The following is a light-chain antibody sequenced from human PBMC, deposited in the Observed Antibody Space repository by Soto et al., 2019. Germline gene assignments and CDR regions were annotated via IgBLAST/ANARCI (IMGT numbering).Light chain of an antibody. CDR2: DAS. CDR3: QQYNSYSWT. Sequence: DSQMTQSPSTLSGSVGGRVTITCLASQTISSSLDWYQQKAGKAPNLLIYDASSLESGVPSRFRGSGSGTEFTLTISSLQPDDFATYYCQQYNSYSWTFGQGTKVDIK. CDR1: QTISSS. V-gene: IGKV1-5*01. J-gene: IGKJ1*01.